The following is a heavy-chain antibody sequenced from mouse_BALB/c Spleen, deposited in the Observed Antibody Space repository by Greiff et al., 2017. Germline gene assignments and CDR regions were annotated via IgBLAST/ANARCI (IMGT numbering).Heavy chain of an antibody. D-gene: IGHD2-14*01. Sequence: VQLVASGGGLVQPGESLKLFCQSYEYEFPSHDISLGRKAPEKRLEVVAAINSDGGSTYFPDTMERRFIISRDNTTKTLYLQMRSLGSEDTALYDCARQRYDGGPFAYWGQGTLVTVSA. CDR3: ARQRYDGGPFAY. V-gene: IGHV5-2*01. J-gene: IGHJ3*01. CDR1: EYEFPSHD. CDR2: INSDGGST.